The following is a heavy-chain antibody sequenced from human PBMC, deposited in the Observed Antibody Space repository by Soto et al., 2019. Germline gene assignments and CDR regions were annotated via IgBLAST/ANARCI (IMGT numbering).Heavy chain of an antibody. V-gene: IGHV1-2*02. D-gene: IGHD2-15*01. CDR3: ARDPPTDCSGGSCYSGAFDY. CDR2: INPNSGGT. Sequence: ASVKVSCKASGYTFTGYYMHWVRQAPGQGLEWMGWINPNSGGTNYAQKFQGRVTMTRDTPISTAYMELSRLRSDDTAVYYCARDPPTDCSGGSCYSGAFDYWGQGTLVTVSS. CDR1: GYTFTGYY. J-gene: IGHJ4*02.